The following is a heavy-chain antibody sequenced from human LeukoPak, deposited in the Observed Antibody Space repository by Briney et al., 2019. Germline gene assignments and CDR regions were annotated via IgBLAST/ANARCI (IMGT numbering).Heavy chain of an antibody. D-gene: IGHD3-10*01. CDR1: GFTLSSYW. J-gene: IGHJ4*02. Sequence: GGSLRLSCAASGFTLSSYWMSWVRQAPGKGLEWVANIKQDGSEKYYVDSVKGRFTISRDNAKNSLYLQMNSLRAEDTAVYYCARDAPGVRGVTPDYWGQGTLVTVSS. CDR3: ARDAPGVRGVTPDY. V-gene: IGHV3-7*01. CDR2: IKQDGSEK.